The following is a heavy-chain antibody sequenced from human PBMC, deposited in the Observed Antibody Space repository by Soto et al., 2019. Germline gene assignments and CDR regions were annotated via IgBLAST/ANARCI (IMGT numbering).Heavy chain of an antibody. CDR2: VYHSGST. D-gene: IGHD5-18*01. CDR3: ARDRPSEYTYGSSGWSDP. J-gene: IGHJ5*02. Sequence: SETLSLTCAVSGGSISSYYWWSWVRQPPGRGLEWIGEVYHSGSTNYNPSLQRRVTISVDKSKNQFSLELTSVTAADTAVYFCARDRPSEYTYGSSGWSDPWGQGTLVTVSS. V-gene: IGHV4-4*02. CDR1: GGSISSYYW.